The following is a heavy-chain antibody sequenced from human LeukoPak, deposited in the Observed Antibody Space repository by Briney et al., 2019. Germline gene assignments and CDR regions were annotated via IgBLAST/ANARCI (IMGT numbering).Heavy chain of an antibody. CDR2: IYHSGST. Sequence: PSGTLSLTCAVSGGSISSSNWWSWVRQPPGKGLEWIGEIYHSGSTNYNPSLKSRVTISVDKSKNQFSLKLSSVTAADTAVYYCARASTPAVPGEFVYFDYWGQGTLVTVSS. J-gene: IGHJ4*02. D-gene: IGHD3-10*01. CDR1: GGSISSSNW. V-gene: IGHV4-4*02. CDR3: ARASTPAVPGEFVYFDY.